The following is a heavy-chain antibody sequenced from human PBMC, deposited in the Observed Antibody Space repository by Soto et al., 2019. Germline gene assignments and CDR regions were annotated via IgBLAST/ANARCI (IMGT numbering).Heavy chain of an antibody. D-gene: IGHD6-13*01. Sequence: EVQLVESGGGLVQPGGSLRLSCAASGFTFSSYSMNWVRQAPGKGLEWVSYISSSSSTIYYADSVKGRFTLSRDNAKNSMYQQMNSLRAQDTAVYYCARHPERIAQNGWFDPWGQGSLVTVSS. V-gene: IGHV3-48*01. CDR2: ISSSSSTI. CDR1: GFTFSSYS. CDR3: ARHPERIAQNGWFDP. J-gene: IGHJ5*02.